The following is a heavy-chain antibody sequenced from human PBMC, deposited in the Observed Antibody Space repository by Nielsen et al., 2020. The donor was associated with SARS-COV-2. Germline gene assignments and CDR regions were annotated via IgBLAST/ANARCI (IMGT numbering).Heavy chain of an antibody. CDR3: ARHSEIFGVVLIDY. J-gene: IGHJ4*02. V-gene: IGHV5-51*01. CDR1: GYSFTSYW. CDR2: IYPGDSDT. Sequence: VESLKISFKGSGYSFTSYWIGWVRQMHGRGLEWMGIIYPGDSDTRYSPSFQGQVTISADKSISTAYLQWSSLKASDTAMYYCARHSEIFGVVLIDYWGQGTLVTVSS. D-gene: IGHD3-3*01.